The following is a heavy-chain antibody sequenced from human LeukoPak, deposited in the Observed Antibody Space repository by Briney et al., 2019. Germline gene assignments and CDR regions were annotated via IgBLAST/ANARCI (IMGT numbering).Heavy chain of an antibody. CDR3: ARLFFVIDT. V-gene: IGHV4-39*01. D-gene: IGHD3-3*01. CDR2: VHYSGST. J-gene: IGHJ5*02. Sequence: PSETLSLSCTVSGASISNRAYYWLWLRQPPGEGLECIGTVHYSGSTFYNPSLKSRVNISVDTSKNQFSLQLRSVTAADTAVYYCARLFFVIDTWGQGTLVTVSS. CDR1: GASISNRAYY.